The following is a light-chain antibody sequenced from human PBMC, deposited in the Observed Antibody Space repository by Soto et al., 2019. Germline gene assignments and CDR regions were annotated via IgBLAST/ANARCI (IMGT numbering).Light chain of an antibody. Sequence: DIQMTQSPSTLSASVGDRVTITCRASQTISTLLAWYQQKPGKAPKLLIYRASSLESGVPSRFSGSGSGTEFTLTISSLQPDDFATYYCQQYNTFSPWTFGQGTKVDIK. CDR1: QTISTL. CDR3: QQYNTFSPWT. CDR2: RAS. V-gene: IGKV1-5*03. J-gene: IGKJ1*01.